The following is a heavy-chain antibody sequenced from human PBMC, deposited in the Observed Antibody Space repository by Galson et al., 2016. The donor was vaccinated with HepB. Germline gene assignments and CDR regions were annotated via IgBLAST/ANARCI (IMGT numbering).Heavy chain of an antibody. CDR3: ASLYSSSSNYYYGMDV. V-gene: IGHV3-48*01. D-gene: IGHD6-6*01. Sequence: SLRLSCAASGFTFSSYSMSWVRQAPGKGLEWVSYISSSSSTIYYADSVKGRFTISRDNAKNSLYLQMNSLRAEDTAVYYCASLYSSSSNYYYGMDVWGQGTTVTVSS. CDR1: GFTFSSYS. CDR2: ISSSSSTI. J-gene: IGHJ6*02.